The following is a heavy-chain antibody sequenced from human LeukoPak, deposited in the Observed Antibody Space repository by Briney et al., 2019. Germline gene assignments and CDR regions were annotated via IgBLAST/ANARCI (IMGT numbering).Heavy chain of an antibody. CDR1: GFTFDDYA. D-gene: IGHD3-16*01. Sequence: GRSLRLSCAASGFTFDDYAMHWVRQAPGKGLEWVSGISWNSGSIGYADSVKGRFTISRDNAKNSLYLQMNSLRAEDMALYYCAKDKGLGPPAGYYYMDVWGKGTTVTVSS. CDR3: AKDKGLGPPAGYYYMDV. J-gene: IGHJ6*03. CDR2: ISWNSGSI. V-gene: IGHV3-9*03.